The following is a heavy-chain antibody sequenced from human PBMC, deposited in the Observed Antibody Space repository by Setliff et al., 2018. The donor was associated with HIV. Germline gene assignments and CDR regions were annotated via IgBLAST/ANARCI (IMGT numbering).Heavy chain of an antibody. V-gene: IGHV1-2*04. J-gene: IGHJ4*02. D-gene: IGHD4-4*01. CDR3: ARDLIPLQYYFDY. CDR2: INPNSGGT. Sequence: ASVKVSCKASGYTFTSYDINWVRQATGQGLEWMGWINPNSGGTNYAQKFQGWVTMTRDTSISTAYMELSRLRSDDTAVYYCARDLIPLQYYFDYWGQGTLVTVSS. CDR1: GYTFTSYD.